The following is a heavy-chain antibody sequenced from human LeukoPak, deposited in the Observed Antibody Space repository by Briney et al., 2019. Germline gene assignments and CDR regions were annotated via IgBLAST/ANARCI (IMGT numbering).Heavy chain of an antibody. CDR2: INPNTGAT. J-gene: IGHJ5*02. Sequence: GASVKVSCKASGYIFTGNYIHWVRQAPGQGLEWMGRINPNTGATIFAQNFQGRVTMTKDMSITTVYMELSALTSDDTAAFYCAREVGYSTSFYGRFDPWGQGTLVTVSS. D-gene: IGHD5/OR15-5a*01. V-gene: IGHV1-2*06. CDR1: GYIFTGNY. CDR3: AREVGYSTSFYGRFDP.